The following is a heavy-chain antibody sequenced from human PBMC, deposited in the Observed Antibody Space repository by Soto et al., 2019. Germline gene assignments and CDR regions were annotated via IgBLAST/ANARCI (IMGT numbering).Heavy chain of an antibody. V-gene: IGHV1-18*01. CDR3: ARDLPPVDY. Sequence: ASVKVSCKASGYTFSSYFISWVRQAPGQGLEWMGWISAYNGNTNYAQNLQGRVTLTTDTSTSTAYMELRSLRSDDTAVYYCARDLPPVDYWGQGTLVTVSS. J-gene: IGHJ4*02. CDR2: ISAYNGNT. CDR1: GYTFSSYF.